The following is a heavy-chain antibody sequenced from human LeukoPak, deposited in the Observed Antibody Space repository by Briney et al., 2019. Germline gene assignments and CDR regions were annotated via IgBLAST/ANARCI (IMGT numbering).Heavy chain of an antibody. J-gene: IGHJ5*02. D-gene: IGHD2/OR15-2a*01. Sequence: PGGSLRLSCAASGFTFSRYWMTWVRRAPGKGLEWVANIKQDGRDKKYGDSVKGRFTISRDNAKNSVYLQMNSLRDEDTAVYYCVRDVSAEYDSESRIHLDLWGRGSLVTVSS. CDR3: VRDVSAEYDSESRIHLDL. CDR1: GFTFSRYW. V-gene: IGHV3-7*01. CDR2: IKQDGRDK.